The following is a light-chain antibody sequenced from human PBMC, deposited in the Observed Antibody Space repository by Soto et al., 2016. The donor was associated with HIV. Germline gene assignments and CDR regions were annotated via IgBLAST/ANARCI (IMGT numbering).Light chain of an antibody. CDR1: NIGSKS. V-gene: IGLV3-21*03. J-gene: IGLJ2*01. CDR2: DDS. CDR3: QVWDSNSDHSGV. Sequence: SYELTQPPSVSVAPGKTASITCGGNNIGSKSVHWYQQKPGQAPVLVVYDDSDQPSGIPERFSGSNSGNAATLSISRVEAGDEADYYCQVWDSNSDHSGVFGGGTKLTVL.